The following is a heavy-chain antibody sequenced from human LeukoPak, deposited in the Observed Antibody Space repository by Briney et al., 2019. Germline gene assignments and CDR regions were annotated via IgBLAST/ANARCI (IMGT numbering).Heavy chain of an antibody. D-gene: IGHD6-13*01. J-gene: IGHJ4*02. CDR1: GFSISSGFF. V-gene: IGHV4-38-2*01. Sequence: PSETLSLTCAVSGFSISSGFFWGWIRRPPGKGLEWVGTIHYPESTYYNPSLSSRLTISMDTSKNHFSLKLSSVTAAATALYFCARGRGRQVGTRWHPDTHHDYWGQGILVTVSS. CDR3: ARGRGRQVGTRWHPDTHHDY. CDR2: IHYPEST.